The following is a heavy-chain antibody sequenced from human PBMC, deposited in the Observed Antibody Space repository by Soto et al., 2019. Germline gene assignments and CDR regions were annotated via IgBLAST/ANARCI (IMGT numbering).Heavy chain of an antibody. Sequence: QVQLVESGGGVVQPGRSLRLSCAASGFTFSSYGMHWVRQAPGKGLEWVAVIWYDGSNKYYADSVKGRFTISRDNSKNTLYLQMNSLRAEDTAVYYCARDRYFDWLLAPYYYYYGMDVWGQGTTVTVSS. CDR3: ARDRYFDWLLAPYYYYYGMDV. CDR1: GFTFSSYG. V-gene: IGHV3-33*01. D-gene: IGHD3-9*01. J-gene: IGHJ6*02. CDR2: IWYDGSNK.